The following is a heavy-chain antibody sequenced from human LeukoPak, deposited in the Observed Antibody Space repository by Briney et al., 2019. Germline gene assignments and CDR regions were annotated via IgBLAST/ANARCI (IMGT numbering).Heavy chain of an antibody. V-gene: IGHV1-69*13. CDR1: GGNFSSYA. D-gene: IGHD1-26*01. CDR3: ARGRGLGAFVIDY. J-gene: IGHJ4*02. Sequence: EASVKVSCKASGGNFSSYAISWVRQAPGQGLEWMGGIIPIFGTANYAQKFQGRVTITADESTSTAYMELSSLRSEDTAVYYCARGRGLGAFVIDYWGQGTLVTVSS. CDR2: IIPIFGTA.